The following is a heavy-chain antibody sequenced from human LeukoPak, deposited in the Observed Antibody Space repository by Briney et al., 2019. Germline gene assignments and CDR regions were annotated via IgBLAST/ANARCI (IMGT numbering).Heavy chain of an antibody. CDR3: ARESYDILTGYYRTTNWFAP. J-gene: IGHJ5*02. Sequence: ASVKVSCKASGYTFTSYDINWVRQAPGRGLEWMGWMNPNSGNTDYAHKFQGRVTITRNTSISTAYMELSSLRSEDTAVYYCARESYDILTGYYRTTNWFAPWGQGTLVTVSS. CDR1: GYTFTSYD. D-gene: IGHD3-9*01. V-gene: IGHV1-8*03. CDR2: MNPNSGNT.